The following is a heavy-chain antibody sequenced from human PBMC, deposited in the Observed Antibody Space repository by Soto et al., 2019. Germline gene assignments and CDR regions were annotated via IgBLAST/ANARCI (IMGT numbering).Heavy chain of an antibody. D-gene: IGHD6-13*01. Sequence: QVTLKESGPVLVKPTETLTLTCTVSGFSLSNARMGVSWIRQPPGKALEWLAHIFSNDEKYYSTSLKSRLTISKDTSKSQVVLTMTNMDPVDTATYYCARIRRVAADYWGQGTLVTVSS. CDR3: ARIRRVAADY. CDR2: IFSNDEK. J-gene: IGHJ4*02. CDR1: GFSLSNARMG. V-gene: IGHV2-26*01.